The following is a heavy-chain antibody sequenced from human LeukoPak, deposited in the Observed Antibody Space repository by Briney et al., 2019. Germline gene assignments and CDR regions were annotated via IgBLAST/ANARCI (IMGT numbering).Heavy chain of an antibody. D-gene: IGHD6-13*01. CDR2: FDPEDGET. Sequence: ASVKVSCKVSGYTLTELSMHWVRQAPGKGLEWMGGFDPEDGETIYAQKFQGRVTMTEDTSTDTAYMELSSLRSEDTAVYHCATVWQQLVGGPDAFDIWGQGTMVTVSS. J-gene: IGHJ3*02. V-gene: IGHV1-24*01. CDR1: GYTLTELS. CDR3: ATVWQQLVGGPDAFDI.